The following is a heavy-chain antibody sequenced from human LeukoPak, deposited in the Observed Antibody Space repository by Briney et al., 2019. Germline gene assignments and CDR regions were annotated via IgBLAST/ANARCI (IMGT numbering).Heavy chain of an antibody. D-gene: IGHD3-22*01. J-gene: IGHJ3*02. Sequence: GGSLRLSCAASVFTYSSYSMNWVRQAPGKGLEGVSSISSSSSYIHYADSVKGRFTISRDNAKHSLYLQMNSLRAEDTAVYYCARDFFVARGPMMTNMIVVDAFDIWGQGTVVTVSS. V-gene: IGHV3-21*01. CDR1: VFTYSSYS. CDR3: ARDFFVARGPMMTNMIVVDAFDI. CDR2: ISSSSSYI.